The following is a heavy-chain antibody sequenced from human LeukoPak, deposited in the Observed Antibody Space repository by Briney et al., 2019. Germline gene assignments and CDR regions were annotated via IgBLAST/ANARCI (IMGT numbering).Heavy chain of an antibody. CDR2: INHSGST. D-gene: IGHD2-15*01. CDR3: ARGRSRAEY. V-gene: IGHV4-34*01. Sequence: SETLSLTCAVYGGSFSGYYWSWIRQPPGKGLEWIGEINHSGSTNYNPSLKSRVTISVDTSKNQFSLKLSSVTAADTAVYYCARGRSRAEYWGQGTLVTVSS. J-gene: IGHJ4*02. CDR1: GGSFSGYY.